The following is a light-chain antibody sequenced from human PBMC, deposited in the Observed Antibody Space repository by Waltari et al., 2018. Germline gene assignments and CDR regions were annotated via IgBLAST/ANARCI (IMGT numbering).Light chain of an antibody. CDR1: QSISSW. V-gene: IGKV1-5*03. Sequence: DIEMTQCPSTLSASVGDRVTITCRASQSISSWLAWYQQKPGKAPKVLSYQASSLESGVPSRFRGSGSGTEFTLTISSLQPDDFATYYCQQYNSYSGTFGQGTKVEIK. CDR2: QAS. J-gene: IGKJ1*01. CDR3: QQYNSYSGT.